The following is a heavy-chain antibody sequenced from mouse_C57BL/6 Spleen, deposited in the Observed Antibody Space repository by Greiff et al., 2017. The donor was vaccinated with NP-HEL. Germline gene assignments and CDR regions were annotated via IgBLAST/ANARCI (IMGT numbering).Heavy chain of an antibody. CDR2: IDPANGNT. V-gene: IGHV14-3*01. CDR1: GFNIKNTY. CDR3: ARGHYYGSSYVDY. Sequence: EVQLVESVAELVRPGASVKLSCTASGFNIKNTYMHWVKQRPEQGLEWIGRIDPANGNTKYAPKFQGKATITADTSSNTAYLQLSSLTSEDTAIYYCARGHYYGSSYVDYWGQGTTLTVSS. D-gene: IGHD1-1*01. J-gene: IGHJ2*01.